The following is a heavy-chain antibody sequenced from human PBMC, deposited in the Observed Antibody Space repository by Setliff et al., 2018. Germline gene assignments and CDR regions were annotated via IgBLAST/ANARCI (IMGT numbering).Heavy chain of an antibody. V-gene: IGHV4-59*02. CDR3: ARDRSYYASGSFTKWFDY. D-gene: IGHD3-10*01. CDR2: IFYSGDT. Sequence: PSETLSLTCAVSGGSVTSHYWSWIRQPPGEGLEWIGFIFYSGDTNSNPSLKSRVTMSVDTSKNQFSLKLNSVTAADTATYYCARDRSYYASGSFTKWFDYWGQGALVTVSS. J-gene: IGHJ4*02. CDR1: GGSVTSHY.